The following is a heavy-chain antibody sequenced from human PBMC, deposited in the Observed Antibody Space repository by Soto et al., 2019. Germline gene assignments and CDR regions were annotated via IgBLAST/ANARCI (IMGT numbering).Heavy chain of an antibody. V-gene: IGHV4-31*03. D-gene: IGHD2-15*01. J-gene: IGHJ4*02. CDR3: ARRFCSDSYCSYFDY. Sequence: KTSETLSLTCTVSGVSISTGGYYWSWIRQHPGKGLEWIGEINHSGITSYSPSLGSRVTTSVDTPKNQFSLRLRSVTAADTAIYYCARRFCSDSYCSYFDYWGRGTLVTVSS. CDR2: INHSGIT. CDR1: GVSISTGGYY.